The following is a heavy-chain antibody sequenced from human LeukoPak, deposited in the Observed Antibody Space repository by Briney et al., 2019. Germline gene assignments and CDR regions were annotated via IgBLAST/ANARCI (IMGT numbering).Heavy chain of an antibody. CDR2: IYRDGST. CDR3: ARGYSSADY. CDR1: GLNVSTNN. Sequence: PGGSLRLSCAASGLNVSTNNMNWVRQAPGKGLEWVSAIYRDGSTLNANSVKGRFTISRDSSKNTLYLQMNSLRDEDTAVYYCARGYSSADYWGQGTLVTVSS. J-gene: IGHJ4*02. V-gene: IGHV3-53*01. D-gene: IGHD5-18*01.